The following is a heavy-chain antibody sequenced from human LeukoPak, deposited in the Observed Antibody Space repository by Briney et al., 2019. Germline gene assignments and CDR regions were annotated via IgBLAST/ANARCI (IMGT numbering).Heavy chain of an antibody. CDR1: GGSISSGGYY. CDR2: IYYSGST. V-gene: IGHV4-31*03. J-gene: IGHJ4*02. D-gene: IGHD5-18*01. Sequence: SETLSLTCTVSGGSISSGGYYWSWIRQHPGTGLEWIGYIYYSGSTYYNPSLKSRVTISVDTSKNQFSLKLSSVTAADTAVYYCARAGWDSYGYDRAYYFDYWGQGTLVTVSS. CDR3: ARAGWDSYGYDRAYYFDY.